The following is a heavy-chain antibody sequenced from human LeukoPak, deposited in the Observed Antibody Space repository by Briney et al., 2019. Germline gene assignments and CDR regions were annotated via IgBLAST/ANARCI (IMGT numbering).Heavy chain of an antibody. J-gene: IGHJ4*02. V-gene: IGHV3-21*01. Sequence: GGSLRLSCAASGFTFSSYEMNWVRQAPGKGLEWVSSISSSSSYIYYADSVKGRFTISRDNAKNSLYLQMNSLRAEDTAVYYCARDLEGPTYYYGSGSPYYFDYWGQGTLVTASS. CDR2: ISSSSSYI. CDR3: ARDLEGPTYYYGSGSPYYFDY. D-gene: IGHD3-10*01. CDR1: GFTFSSYE.